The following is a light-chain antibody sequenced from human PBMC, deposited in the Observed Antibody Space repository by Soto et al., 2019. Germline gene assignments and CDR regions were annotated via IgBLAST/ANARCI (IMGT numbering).Light chain of an antibody. CDR1: QRVSNSY. CDR2: DAS. V-gene: IGKV3-20*01. CDR3: QQYERPPFA. J-gene: IGKJ2*01. Sequence: EIVLTQSPSTLSLSPGDRATLSCRASQRVSNSYLAWYQQKPGQAPRLLIYDASTRAAGVPDRVTGGGSGTDFTLTISALEPEDFALYFCQQYERPPFAFGQGTRLEI.